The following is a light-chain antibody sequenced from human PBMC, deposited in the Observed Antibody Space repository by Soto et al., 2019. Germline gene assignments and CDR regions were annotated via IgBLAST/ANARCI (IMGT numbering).Light chain of an antibody. CDR2: DAS. J-gene: IGKJ5*01. Sequence: ALTQSPATLSLSPGERATLSCRASQSINNYLTWYQQKPGQAPRLLIYDASDRATGIPARFSGSGYGTDFTLTISSLEPEDFAVYYCQQRVHWPPITFGQGTRVEMK. CDR1: QSINNY. V-gene: IGKV3-11*01. CDR3: QQRVHWPPIT.